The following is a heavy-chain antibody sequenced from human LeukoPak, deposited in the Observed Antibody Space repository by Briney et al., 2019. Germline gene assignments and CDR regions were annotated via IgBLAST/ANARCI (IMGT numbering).Heavy chain of an antibody. D-gene: IGHD3-9*01. V-gene: IGHV4-34*01. J-gene: IGHJ6*02. Sequence: RSETLSLTCAVYGGSFSGYYWSWIRQPPGKGLEWIGEINHSGSTNYNPSLKSRVTISVDTSKNQFSLKLSSVTAADTAVYYCAGMNVLRSFDWPPGPYYYYGMDVWGQGTTVTVSS. CDR2: INHSGST. CDR3: AGMNVLRSFDWPPGPYYYYGMDV. CDR1: GGSFSGYY.